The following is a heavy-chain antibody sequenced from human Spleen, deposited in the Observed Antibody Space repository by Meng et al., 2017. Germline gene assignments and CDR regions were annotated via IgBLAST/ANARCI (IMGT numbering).Heavy chain of an antibody. Sequence: ASVKVSCKASGYTFTSYDINWVRQATRQGLEWMGWMNPNSGNTGYAQKFQGRVTMTRNTSISTAYMELSSLRSEDTAVYYCARVRYYYDSSGYMGDFDYWGQGTLVTVSS. D-gene: IGHD3-22*01. CDR2: MNPNSGNT. CDR1: GYTFTSYD. J-gene: IGHJ4*02. V-gene: IGHV1-8*01. CDR3: ARVRYYYDSSGYMGDFDY.